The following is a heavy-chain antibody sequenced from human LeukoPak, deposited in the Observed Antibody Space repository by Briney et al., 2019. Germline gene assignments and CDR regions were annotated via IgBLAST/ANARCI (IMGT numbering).Heavy chain of an antibody. V-gene: IGHV3-53*01. CDR2: IYSGGST. D-gene: IGHD3-10*01. Sequence: QPGGSLRLSCAASGFTVSSNYMSWVRQAPGKGLEWVSVIYSGGSTYYADSVKGRFTISRDNSKNTLYLQMNSLRAEDTAVYYCARDPSAGPGGNDYWGQGTLVTVSS. CDR1: GFTVSSNY. CDR3: ARDPSAGPGGNDY. J-gene: IGHJ4*02.